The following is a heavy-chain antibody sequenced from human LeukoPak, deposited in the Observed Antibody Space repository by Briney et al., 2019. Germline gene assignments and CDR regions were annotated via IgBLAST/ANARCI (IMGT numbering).Heavy chain of an antibody. CDR1: GGSTSSYY. D-gene: IGHD3-10*01. CDR3: ARHTLGTPNWFDP. V-gene: IGHV4-59*08. Sequence: SETLSFTCTVSGGSTSSYYWSWIRQPPGKGLEWIGYIYYSGSTNYNPSLKSRVTISVDTSKNQFSLKLSSVTAADTAVYYCARHTLGTPNWFDPWGQGTLVTVSS. CDR2: IYYSGST. J-gene: IGHJ5*02.